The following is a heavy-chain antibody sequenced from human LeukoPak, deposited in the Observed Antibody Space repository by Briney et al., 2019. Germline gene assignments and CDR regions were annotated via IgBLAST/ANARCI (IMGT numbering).Heavy chain of an antibody. J-gene: IGHJ4*02. CDR2: VYPGDSDT. Sequence: GESLKNSCKGSGYSFTSYWIGWVSQMPGKGLELMGIVYPGDSDTRYSPSFQGQVTISADKSISTAYLQWSSLKASDTAMYYCARGMTTVTYDYWGQGTLVTVSS. V-gene: IGHV5-51*01. CDR1: GYSFTSYW. CDR3: ARGMTTVTYDY. D-gene: IGHD4-11*01.